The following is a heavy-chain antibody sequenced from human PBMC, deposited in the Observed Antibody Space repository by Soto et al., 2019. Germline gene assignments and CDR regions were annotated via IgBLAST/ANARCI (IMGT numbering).Heavy chain of an antibody. CDR1: GFTFSSYG. V-gene: IGHV3-30*18. CDR3: AKDRGGDTIFGVVIAPYCYYGMDV. J-gene: IGHJ6*02. D-gene: IGHD3-3*01. CDR2: ISYDGSNK. Sequence: GSLRLSCAASGFTFSSYGMHWVRQAPGKGLEWVAVISYDGSNKYYADSVKGRFTISRDNSKNTLYLQMNSLRAEDTAVYYCAKDRGGDTIFGVVIAPYCYYGMDVWGQGTTVTVSS.